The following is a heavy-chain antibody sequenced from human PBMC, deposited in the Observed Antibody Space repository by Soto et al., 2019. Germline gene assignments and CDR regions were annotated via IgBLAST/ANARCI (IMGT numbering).Heavy chain of an antibody. V-gene: IGHV3-7*01. Sequence: GVSMRLSCAASGFTCSRDWMRWVRQAPGKGLEWVANIKQDGSEKYYVDSVKGRFTISRDNAKNSLYLQMNSLRDEDTAVYYCARDSVYAVLIGYYYYGMDVWGQGTTVTVSS. CDR3: ARDSVYAVLIGYYYYGMDV. D-gene: IGHD2-8*01. CDR2: IKQDGSEK. J-gene: IGHJ6*02. CDR1: GFTCSRDW.